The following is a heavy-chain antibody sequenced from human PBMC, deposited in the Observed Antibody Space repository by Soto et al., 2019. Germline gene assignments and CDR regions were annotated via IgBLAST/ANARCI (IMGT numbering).Heavy chain of an antibody. D-gene: IGHD2-21*02. CDR3: TSGGDGRMTTNPYYYYGMDV. CDR1: GGSISGYY. V-gene: IGHV4-59*01. J-gene: IGHJ6*02. CDR2: VYYSGGA. Sequence: PSETLSLTCTVSGGSISGYYWSWNRQPPGKGLEWIGNVYYSGGAKYIPSVKRRVSISVDTYKNQFYLTLSSVTAADTAVYYCTSGGDGRMTTNPYYYYGMDVWGPGSTVTVSS.